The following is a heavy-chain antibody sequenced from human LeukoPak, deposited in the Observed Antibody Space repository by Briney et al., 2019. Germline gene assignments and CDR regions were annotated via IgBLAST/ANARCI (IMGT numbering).Heavy chain of an antibody. CDR3: AKDNSAYYYDSSGSGY. CDR1: GFTFDDYA. V-gene: IGHV3-9*01. Sequence: GRSLRLSCAASGFTFDDYAMHWVRQAPGKGLEWVSGISWNSGSIGYADSVKGRFTISRDNAKNSLYLQMNSLRAEDTALYYCAKDNSAYYYDSSGSGYWGQGTLVTVSS. J-gene: IGHJ4*02. CDR2: ISWNSGSI. D-gene: IGHD3-22*01.